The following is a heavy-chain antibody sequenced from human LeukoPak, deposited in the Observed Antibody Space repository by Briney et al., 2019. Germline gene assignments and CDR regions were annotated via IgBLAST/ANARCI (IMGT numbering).Heavy chain of an antibody. D-gene: IGHD3-10*01. CDR3: ASATEVWFGELWPPDY. Sequence: PGGSLRLSCAASGFTFSSYWMHWVRQAPGKGLVWVSRINSDGSSTSYADSVKGRFTISRDKAKNTLYLQMNSLRAEDTAVYYCASATEVWFGELWPPDYWGQGTLVTVSS. CDR2: INSDGSST. V-gene: IGHV3-74*01. CDR1: GFTFSSYW. J-gene: IGHJ4*02.